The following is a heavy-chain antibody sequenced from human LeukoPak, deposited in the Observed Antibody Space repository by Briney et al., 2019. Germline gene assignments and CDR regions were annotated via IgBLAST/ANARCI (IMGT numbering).Heavy chain of an antibody. Sequence: WGSLRLSCAASGFSFSVFWMHWVRQVPGKGPVWVSRIKTDGSITDYADSVKGRFTISRDNAKNTLYLQRNSLRAEDTAVYYCAKLGLRQEYYFDYWGQGTLVTVSS. CDR1: GFSFSVFW. D-gene: IGHD3-10*01. V-gene: IGHV3-74*01. CDR2: IKTDGSIT. CDR3: AKLGLRQEYYFDY. J-gene: IGHJ4*02.